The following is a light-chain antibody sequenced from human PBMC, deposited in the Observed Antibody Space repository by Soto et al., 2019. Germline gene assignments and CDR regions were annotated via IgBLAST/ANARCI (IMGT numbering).Light chain of an antibody. Sequence: SYELTQPPSVSVAPGQTARITCEGAKIGRISVHWYQQKSGQAPLLVVYDDRGRPSGIPERFSGSNSGDTATLTINRVEAGDEADYYCQVWDSDGDHPVLGGGTKLTVL. CDR1: KIGRIS. CDR2: DDR. CDR3: QVWDSDGDHPV. V-gene: IGLV3-21*02. J-gene: IGLJ2*01.